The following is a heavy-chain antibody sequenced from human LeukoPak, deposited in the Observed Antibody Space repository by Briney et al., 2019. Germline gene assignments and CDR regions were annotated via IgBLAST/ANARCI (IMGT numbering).Heavy chain of an antibody. D-gene: IGHD3-10*01. CDR3: ARASHGSGSYYNIQYYYYYMDV. CDR1: GFTFSSYG. CDR2: ISFDGSNK. V-gene: IGHV3-30*19. J-gene: IGHJ6*03. Sequence: GGSLRLSCAASGFTFSSYGMHWVRQAPGKGLEWVAVISFDGSNKYYADSVKGRFSISRDNSKNTLYLQMNSLRAEDTAVYYCARASHGSGSYYNIQYYYYYMDVWGKGTTVTVSS.